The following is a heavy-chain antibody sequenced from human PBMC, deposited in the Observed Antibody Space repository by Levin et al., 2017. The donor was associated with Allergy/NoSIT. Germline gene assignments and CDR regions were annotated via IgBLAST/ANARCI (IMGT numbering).Heavy chain of an antibody. CDR2: ISSGGANE. D-gene: IGHD1-7*01. CDR3: ANLVGTKTTWFDS. CDR1: GFTFTTHG. J-gene: IGHJ5*01. V-gene: IGHV3-30*18. Sequence: RGESLKISCAAAGFTFTTHGMYWVRQAPGKGLEWVALISSGGANEYYSDSVKGRFTVSRDDSKNTLYLQMNSLRTEDTAIYYCANLVGTKTTWFDSGGRGTLVTVSS.